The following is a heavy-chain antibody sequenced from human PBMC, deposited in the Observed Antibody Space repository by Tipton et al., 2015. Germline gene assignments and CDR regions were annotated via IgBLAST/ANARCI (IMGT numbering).Heavy chain of an antibody. CDR2: IYVGDSDT. CDR3: ARHVSFYYDTHGSDALDI. CDR1: GYSFSTYW. Sequence: VQLVQSGAEVKKPGESLKISCRGSGYSFSTYWIGWVRQMPGKGLEWMGIIYVGDSDTRYSQSFQGQVTISADKSISTAYLQWSSLKASDTAMYYCARHVSFYYDTHGSDALDIWAQGTMVTVSS. V-gene: IGHV5-51*01. D-gene: IGHD3-22*01. J-gene: IGHJ3*02.